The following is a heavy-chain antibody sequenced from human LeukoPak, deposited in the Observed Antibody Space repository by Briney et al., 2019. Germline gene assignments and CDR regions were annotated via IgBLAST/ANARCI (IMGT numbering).Heavy chain of an antibody. J-gene: IGHJ4*02. CDR2: ISGSGGST. CDR1: GFIFSSYA. D-gene: IGHD4-17*01. V-gene: IGHV3-23*01. Sequence: GGSLRLSCAASGFIFSSYALSWVRQAPGKGLEWGSAISGSGGSTYYADSVKGRFTISRDNSKNTLYLQMNSLRAEDTAVYYCAKDWHYGESSYWGQGTLVTVSS. CDR3: AKDWHYGESSY.